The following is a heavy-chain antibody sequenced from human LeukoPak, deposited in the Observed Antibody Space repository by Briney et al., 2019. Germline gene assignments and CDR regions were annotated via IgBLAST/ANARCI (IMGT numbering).Heavy chain of an antibody. CDR3: QSRYLEWLLEY. V-gene: IGHV4-39*01. J-gene: IGHJ4*02. CDR2: IYSSGSA. CDR1: GGSINSNNYY. Sequence: SETLSLTCTVSGGSINSNNYYWGWVRQPPGKGLEWIGSIYSSGSAYYNPSLKSRVTISVDTSKNQFSLRLSSVTAADTAVYYCQSRYLEWLLEYWGQGTLVTVSS. D-gene: IGHD3-3*01.